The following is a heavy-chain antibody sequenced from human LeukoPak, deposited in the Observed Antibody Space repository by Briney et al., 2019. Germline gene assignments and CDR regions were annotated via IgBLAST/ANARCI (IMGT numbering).Heavy chain of an antibody. J-gene: IGHJ4*02. D-gene: IGHD3-10*01. CDR1: GYSISSGYY. Sequence: SETLSLTCAVSGYSISSGYYWGWIRQPPGKGLEWIGSIYHSGSTYYNPSLKSRVTISVDTSKNQFSLKLGSVTAADTAVYYCALVRGVIIVDYWGQGTLVTVSS. CDR3: ALVRGVIIVDY. V-gene: IGHV4-38-2*01. CDR2: IYHSGST.